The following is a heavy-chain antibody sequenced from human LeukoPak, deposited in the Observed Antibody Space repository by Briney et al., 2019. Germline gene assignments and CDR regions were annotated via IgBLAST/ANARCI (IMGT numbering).Heavy chain of an antibody. CDR1: GFMFSHYG. V-gene: IGHV3-23*01. D-gene: IGHD7-27*01. CDR3: AKDGNWARFED. Sequence: GGSLRLSCAASGFMFSHYGMNWVRQASGKGLEWVSGITSRSTTYYADSVKGRFTISRDNSKNMVWLQINSPTAEDTATYYCAKDGNWARFEDWGQGTLVTVSS. CDR2: ITSRSTT. J-gene: IGHJ4*02.